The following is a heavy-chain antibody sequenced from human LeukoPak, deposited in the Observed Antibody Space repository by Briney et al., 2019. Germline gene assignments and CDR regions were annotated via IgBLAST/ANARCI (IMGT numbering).Heavy chain of an antibody. CDR2: IYDSGST. J-gene: IGHJ4*02. CDR1: GGSISSYY. D-gene: IGHD3-10*01. Sequence: SETLSLTCTVSGGSISSYYWNWIRQPPRKGLEWIGYIYDSGSTNYNPSLKSRVTISVDTSKNQFSLKLSSVTAADTAVYYCARRRTRYYYGSGSYRDAFDYWGQGTLVTVSS. V-gene: IGHV4-59*12. CDR3: ARRRTRYYYGSGSYRDAFDY.